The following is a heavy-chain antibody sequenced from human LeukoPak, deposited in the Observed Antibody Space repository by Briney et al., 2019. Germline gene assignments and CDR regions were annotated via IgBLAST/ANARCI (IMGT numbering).Heavy chain of an antibody. J-gene: IGHJ4*02. Sequence: PSETLSLTCTVSGGSISSSSYYWGWIRQPPGKGLEWIGSIYYSGSTYYNPSLKSRVTISVDTSKNQFSLKLSSVTAADTAVYYCARDYDSSGYTGFDYWGQGTLVTVAS. CDR2: IYYSGST. CDR1: GGSISSSSYY. CDR3: ARDYDSSGYTGFDY. V-gene: IGHV4-39*07. D-gene: IGHD3-22*01.